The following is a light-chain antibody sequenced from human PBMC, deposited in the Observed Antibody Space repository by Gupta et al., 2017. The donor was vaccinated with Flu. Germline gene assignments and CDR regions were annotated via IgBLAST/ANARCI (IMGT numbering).Light chain of an antibody. V-gene: IGLV3-21*02. CDR2: DES. Sequence: SSVPTQPPSVSVAPGQKARITCGGNNIGSKSVHWYQQKPVQAPVLVVDDESDRPAGIPERFSGSNSGNTATLTVSRVEAGDEDDYCCQGGDSRGVFGGGTKLTVL. CDR3: QGGDSRGV. J-gene: IGLJ2*01. CDR1: NIGSKS.